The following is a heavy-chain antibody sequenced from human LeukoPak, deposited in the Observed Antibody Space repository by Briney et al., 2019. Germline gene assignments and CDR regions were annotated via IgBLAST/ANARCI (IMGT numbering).Heavy chain of an antibody. D-gene: IGHD6-19*01. Sequence: GGSLRLSCAASGFTFDDYAMHWVRQAPGKGLEWVSGISWNSGSIGYADSVKGRFTISRDNSKRSLYLEVNSLRAEDTAVYYCAGGSGWLIESWGQGTLVTVSS. V-gene: IGHV3-9*01. CDR3: AGGSGWLIES. CDR1: GFTFDDYA. J-gene: IGHJ4*02. CDR2: ISWNSGSI.